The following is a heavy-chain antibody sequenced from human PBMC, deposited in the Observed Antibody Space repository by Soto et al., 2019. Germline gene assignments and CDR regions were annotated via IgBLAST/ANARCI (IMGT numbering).Heavy chain of an antibody. D-gene: IGHD6-6*01. V-gene: IGHV3-33*01. Sequence: RLSCAASGFTFSSYGMHWVRQAPGKGLEWVAVIWYDGSNKYYADSVKGRFTISRDNSKNTLYLQMNSLRAEHTAVYYSARDLLVYYYGLEVWDQGTTLTVS. J-gene: IGHJ6*02. CDR2: IWYDGSNK. CDR1: GFTFSSYG. CDR3: ARDLLVYYYGLEV.